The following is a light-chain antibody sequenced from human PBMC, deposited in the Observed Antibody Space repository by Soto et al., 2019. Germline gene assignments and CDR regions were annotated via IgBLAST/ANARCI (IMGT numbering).Light chain of an antibody. CDR3: QQSDTAPYT. CDR2: GAS. J-gene: IGKJ3*01. V-gene: IGKV1-39*01. CDR1: RSISNY. Sequence: DIQMTQSPSSLSASVGDAVSLTCRASRSISNYLNWYQQKPGRAPKLLISGASSLQRGVPSRFSGSGSGTTFTLTITSLKPDDCAIYFCQQSDTAPYTFVPGTKVEIK.